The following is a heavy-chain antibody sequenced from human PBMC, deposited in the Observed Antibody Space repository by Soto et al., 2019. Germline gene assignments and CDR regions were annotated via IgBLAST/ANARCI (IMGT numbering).Heavy chain of an antibody. CDR3: ATPYYFNH. J-gene: IGHJ1*01. CDR1: GFMFSAYT. Sequence: GGSLKLSCAASGFMFSAYTMNWVRQAPGKGLEWLSSISDDSSYIDYADSLRGRFTVSRDNARNSLYLQIDSLGVEDTAVYYCATPYYFNHWGPGTLVTVSS. CDR2: ISDDSSYI. V-gene: IGHV3-21*06. D-gene: IGHD3-16*01.